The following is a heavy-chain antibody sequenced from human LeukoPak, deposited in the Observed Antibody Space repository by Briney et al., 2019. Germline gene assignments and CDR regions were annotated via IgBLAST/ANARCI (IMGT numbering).Heavy chain of an antibody. CDR3: ARAKQSSGLYFDY. J-gene: IGHJ4*02. V-gene: IGHV3-21*01. CDR1: GFTFSSYS. CDR2: ISSSSSYK. Sequence: GGSLRLSCTASGFTFSSYSMNWVRQAPGKGLEWVSSISSSSSYKHYGDSVKGRFTISRDNAKNSLYLQMNSLRAEDTAVYYCARAKQSSGLYFDYWGQGTLVTVSS. D-gene: IGHD6-19*01.